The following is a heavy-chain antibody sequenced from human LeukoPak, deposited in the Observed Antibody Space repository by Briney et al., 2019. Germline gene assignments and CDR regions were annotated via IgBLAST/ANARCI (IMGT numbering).Heavy chain of an antibody. CDR2: INPVRGAT. V-gene: IGHV1-2*02. Sequence: ASVKVSCKASGYSFTGNYLNWVRQAPGQGLEWMGWINPVRGATKYAQKFQGRVTMTRDTSISTAYMDLSSLISDDMAVYYCARDRGDYYYTSTTCSGGAFDFWGQGTVVTVSS. CDR3: ARDRGDYYYTSTTCSGGAFDF. D-gene: IGHD2-2*01. J-gene: IGHJ3*01. CDR1: GYSFTGNY.